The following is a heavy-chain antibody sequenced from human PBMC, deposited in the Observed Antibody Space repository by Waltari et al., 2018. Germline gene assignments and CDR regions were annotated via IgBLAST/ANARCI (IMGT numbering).Heavy chain of an antibody. J-gene: IGHJ6*03. CDR3: ARGYYYYYYMDV. V-gene: IGHV3-9*03. CDR2: ISWNSGSI. Sequence: EVQLVESGGGLVQPGRSLRLSCAASGFTFDDYAIHWVRQAPGKGLEWVSGISWNSGSIGYADSVKGRFTISRDNAKNSLYLQMNSLRAEDMALYYCARGYYYYYYMDVWGKGTTVTVSS. CDR1: GFTFDDYA.